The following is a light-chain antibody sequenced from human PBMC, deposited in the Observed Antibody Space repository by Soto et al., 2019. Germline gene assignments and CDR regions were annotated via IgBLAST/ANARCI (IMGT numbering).Light chain of an antibody. V-gene: IGLV2-8*01. CDR2: EVT. J-gene: IGLJ1*01. CDR1: SGDIGGYDY. Sequence: QSALTQPPSASGSPGQSVTISCTGTSGDIGGYDYVSWYQQHPGKAPKLMIYEVTKRPLGVPDRFSGSKSGNTASLTVSGLQAEDEADYYCSSYAGSNNPYAVGTGTKVTVL. CDR3: SSYAGSNNPYA.